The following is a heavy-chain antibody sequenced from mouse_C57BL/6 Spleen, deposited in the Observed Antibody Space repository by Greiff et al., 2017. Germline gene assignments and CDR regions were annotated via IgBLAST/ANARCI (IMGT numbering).Heavy chain of an antibody. V-gene: IGHV1-82*01. CDR2: IYPGDGDT. CDR1: GYAFSSSW. Sequence: QVQLQQSGPELVKPGASVKISCKASGYAFSSSWMNWVKQRPGKGLGWIGRIYPGDGDTNYNGKYKGKATLTADKSSSTAYMQLSSLTSEDSAVYFCARGSGTYYFDYWGQGTTLTVSS. D-gene: IGHD4-1*01. J-gene: IGHJ2*01. CDR3: ARGSGTYYFDY.